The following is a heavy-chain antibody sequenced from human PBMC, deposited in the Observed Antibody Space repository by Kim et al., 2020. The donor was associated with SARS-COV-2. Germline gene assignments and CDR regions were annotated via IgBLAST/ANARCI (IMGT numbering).Heavy chain of an antibody. V-gene: IGHV1-18*01. CDR1: GYTFTSYG. D-gene: IGHD4-17*01. J-gene: IGHJ4*02. CDR2: ISIYNGNT. Sequence: ASVKVSCKASGYTFTSYGISWVRQAPGQGLEWMAWISIYNGNTSCAQNLQGRVTMTTDTSTSTAYMELRSLRSDDTAVYYCARDPDLYGDYKGVNYWGQGTLVPVSS. CDR3: ARDPDLYGDYKGVNY.